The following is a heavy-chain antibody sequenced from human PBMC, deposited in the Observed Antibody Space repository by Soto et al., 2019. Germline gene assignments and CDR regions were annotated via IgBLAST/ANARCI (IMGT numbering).Heavy chain of an antibody. V-gene: IGHV3-49*04. CDR1: GFTFGDYA. CDR3: TRSYDILTGYYYYYNYGMDV. Sequence: GGSLRLSCTASGFTFGDYAMSWVRQAPGKGLEWVGFIRSKAYGGTTEYAASVKGRFTISRDDSKSIAYLQMNSLKTEDTAVYYCTRSYDILTGYYYYYNYGMDVWGQGTTVTVSS. J-gene: IGHJ6*02. CDR2: IRSKAYGGTT. D-gene: IGHD3-9*01.